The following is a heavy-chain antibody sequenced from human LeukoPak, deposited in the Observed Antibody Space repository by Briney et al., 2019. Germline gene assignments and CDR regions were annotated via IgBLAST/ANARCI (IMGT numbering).Heavy chain of an antibody. CDR1: GYTFTGYY. J-gene: IGHJ4*02. V-gene: IGHV1-2*02. CDR3: ARGTVGATVFDY. D-gene: IGHD1-26*01. Sequence: GASVKVSCKASGYTFTGYYMHWVRQAPGQGLDWIGWINPNIGGTNYAQKFQGRVTMSRDTSISTAYMELSRLRSDDTAVYYCARGTVGATVFDYWGQGTLVTVSS. CDR2: INPNIGGT.